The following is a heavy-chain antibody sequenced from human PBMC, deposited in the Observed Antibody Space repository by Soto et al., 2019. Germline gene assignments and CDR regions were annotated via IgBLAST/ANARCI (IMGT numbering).Heavy chain of an antibody. CDR2: IRSKANSYAT. CDR1: GFTFSGSA. Sequence: PGGSLRLSCAASGFTFSGSAMHWVRQASGKGLEWVGRIRSKANSYATAYAASVKDRFTISRNNAKNSLHLQMSSLRAEDTAVYYCARGLDPDAFDIWGQGTMVTVSS. CDR3: ARGLDPDAFDI. J-gene: IGHJ3*02. D-gene: IGHD5-12*01. V-gene: IGHV3-73*01.